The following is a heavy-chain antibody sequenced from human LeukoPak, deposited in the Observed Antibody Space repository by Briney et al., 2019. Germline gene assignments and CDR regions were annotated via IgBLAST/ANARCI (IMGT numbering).Heavy chain of an antibody. V-gene: IGHV3-74*01. Sequence: GGSLRLSCAASGFTFSSSWMHWVRQAPGKGLVWVSRIKSDGSSTVYADFVKGRFTISRDNIKNTLFLQMNSLRAEDTAVYYCASSLAYCGGDCHAAFDYWGQGTLVTVSS. CDR2: IKSDGSST. CDR1: GFTFSSSW. CDR3: ASSLAYCGGDCHAAFDY. D-gene: IGHD2-21*02. J-gene: IGHJ4*02.